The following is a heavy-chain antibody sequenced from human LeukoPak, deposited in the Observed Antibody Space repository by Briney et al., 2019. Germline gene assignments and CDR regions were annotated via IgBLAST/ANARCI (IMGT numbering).Heavy chain of an antibody. J-gene: IGHJ4*02. D-gene: IGHD6-19*01. CDR1: GYTFTGYY. CDR2: INPHSCRT. Sequence: GASVQVSCKATGYTFTGYYMHWLRQAPGQGLEWMGWINPHSCRTNYAQKFQGRVTMNRDTSISTAYMERSRLRSDDTAVYYCASTPGDIAVAGVEDWGQGTLVTVSS. V-gene: IGHV1-2*02. CDR3: ASTPGDIAVAGVED.